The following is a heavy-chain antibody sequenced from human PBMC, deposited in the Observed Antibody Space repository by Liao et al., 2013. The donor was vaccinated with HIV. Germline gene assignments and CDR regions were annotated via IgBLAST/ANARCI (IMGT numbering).Heavy chain of an antibody. CDR2: IYYSGNT. V-gene: IGHV4-30-4*08. Sequence: QGQLKQWGTGLLKPSETLSRFCAVYVGSFRNYYWTWIRQPPGKGLEWIGYIYYSGNTYYNTSLKSRLTISLDTSKNQFSLKLSSVTAADTAVYYCARGSDYSDYVAPGTQKYFDPWGQGTLVTVSS. CDR1: VGSFRNYY. D-gene: IGHD4-11*01. CDR3: ARGSDYSDYVAPGTQKYFDP. J-gene: IGHJ4*02.